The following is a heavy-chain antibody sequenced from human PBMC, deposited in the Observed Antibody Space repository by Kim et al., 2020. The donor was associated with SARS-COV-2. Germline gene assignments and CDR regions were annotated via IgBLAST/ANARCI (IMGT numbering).Heavy chain of an antibody. CDR2: IYYSGST. Sequence: SETLSLTCTVSGGSISSSSYYWGWIRQPPGKGLEWIGSIYYSGSTYYNPSLKSRVTISVDTSKNQFSLKLSSVTAADTAVYYCARLSSDSSGYYLGRDYWGQGTLVTVSS. CDR3: ARLSSDSSGYYLGRDY. V-gene: IGHV4-39*01. J-gene: IGHJ4*02. D-gene: IGHD3-22*01. CDR1: GGSISSSSYY.